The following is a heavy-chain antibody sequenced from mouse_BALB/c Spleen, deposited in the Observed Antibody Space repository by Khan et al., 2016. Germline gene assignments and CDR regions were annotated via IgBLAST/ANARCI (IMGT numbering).Heavy chain of an antibody. CDR2: INPDSRTI. J-gene: IGHJ1*01. CDR3: ARTFWYFDV. Sequence: EVKLLESGGGLVQPGGSLKLSCADSGFDFSRYWMSWVRQAPGKGLEWIGEINPDSRTINYTPSLKDKFIISRDNAKQTLYLQMSKVRSEDTALYYWARTFWYFDVWVAGTTVTVSS. CDR1: GFDFSRYW. V-gene: IGHV4-1*02.